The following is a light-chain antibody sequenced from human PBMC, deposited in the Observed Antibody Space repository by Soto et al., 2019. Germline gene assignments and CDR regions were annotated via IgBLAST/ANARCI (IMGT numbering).Light chain of an antibody. CDR1: QIISSC. J-gene: IGKJ5*01. CDR2: DSS. V-gene: IGKV1-5*01. Sequence: DIQMTQSPSTLSASVVDRVTITFRASQIISSCLAWYQQKPGKAPKLLIYDSSNLDSWVPARFSGSGSGTEFTLTISSLQPDDFATYYCQQYNTYSTFGQGTRLEIK. CDR3: QQYNTYST.